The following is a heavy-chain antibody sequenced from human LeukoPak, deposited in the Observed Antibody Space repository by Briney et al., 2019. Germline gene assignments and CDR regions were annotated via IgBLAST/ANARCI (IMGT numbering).Heavy chain of an antibody. D-gene: IGHD4-23*01. CDR2: ISAYNGHT. V-gene: IGHV1-18*01. CDR3: ARDKAVTTEVTQHFQH. J-gene: IGHJ1*01. CDR1: GYTFTSYG. Sequence: ASVKVSCKASGYTFTSYGISWVRQAPGQGLEWMGWISAYNGHTDYAQKLQFRVTMTTDTSTSTAYMELRSLRSDDTAVYYCARDKAVTTEVTQHFQHWGQGTLVTVSS.